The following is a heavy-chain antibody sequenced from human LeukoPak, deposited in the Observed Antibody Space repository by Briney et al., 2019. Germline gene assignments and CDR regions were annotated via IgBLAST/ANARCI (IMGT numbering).Heavy chain of an antibody. D-gene: IGHD1-26*01. J-gene: IGHJ4*02. CDR1: GGSISSNNW. CDR2: IYHYGTT. V-gene: IGHV4-4*02. Sequence: PSETLSLTCAVSGGSISSNNWWTWVRQAPGKGLEWIGEIYHYGTTNYNPSLKGRLAISVDKSKNQFSLKFNSVTAADTAVYYCARGPSLGAHLDYWGQGTLVTVSS. CDR3: ARGPSLGAHLDY.